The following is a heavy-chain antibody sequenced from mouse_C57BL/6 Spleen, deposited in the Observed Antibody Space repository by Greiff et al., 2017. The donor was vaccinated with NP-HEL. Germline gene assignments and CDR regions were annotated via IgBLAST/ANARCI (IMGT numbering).Heavy chain of an antibody. CDR1: GYSITSGYY. J-gene: IGHJ4*01. D-gene: IGHD2-5*01. CDR3: AYYSNAMDY. CDR2: ISYDGSN. Sequence: EVQVVESGPGLVKPSQSLSPTCSVTGYSITSGYYWNWIRQFPGNKLEWMGYISYDGSNNYNPSLKNRISITRDTSKNQFFLKLNSVTTEDTATYYCAYYSNAMDYWGQGTSVTVSS. V-gene: IGHV3-6*01.